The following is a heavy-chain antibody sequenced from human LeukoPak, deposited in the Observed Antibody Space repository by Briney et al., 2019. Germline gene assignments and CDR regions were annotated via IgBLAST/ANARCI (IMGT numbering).Heavy chain of an antibody. CDR2: IYYSKNT. D-gene: IGHD5-18*01. V-gene: IGHV4-39*01. Sequence: SETLSLTCTVSGGSISSSSAYWGWIRPPPGKGLEWIGSIYYSKNTYYNPSLKSRVTISADTSKNQFSLTLGSVSATDTAVYYCVSPRGFSYGYFDYWGQGTLVTVSS. CDR3: VSPRGFSYGYFDY. J-gene: IGHJ4*02. CDR1: GGSISSSSAY.